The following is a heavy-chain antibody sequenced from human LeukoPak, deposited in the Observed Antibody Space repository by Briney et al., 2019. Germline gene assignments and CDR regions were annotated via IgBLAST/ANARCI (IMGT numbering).Heavy chain of an antibody. CDR2: ISWNSGSI. D-gene: IGHD3-9*01. CDR1: GFTFDDYA. V-gene: IGHV3-9*01. Sequence: QPGGSLRLSCAASGFTFDDYAMHWVRQAPGKGLEWVSGISWNSGSIGYADSVKGRFTISRDNAKNSLYLQVNSLRAEDTALYYCAKDKANLTHHYYYGMDVWGQGTTVTVSS. CDR3: AKDKANLTHHYYYGMDV. J-gene: IGHJ6*02.